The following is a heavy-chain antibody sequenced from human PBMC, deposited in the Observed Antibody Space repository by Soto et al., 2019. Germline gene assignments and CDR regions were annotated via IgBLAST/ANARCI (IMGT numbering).Heavy chain of an antibody. CDR1: GGSISSYY. Sequence: PSETLSLTCTVSGGSISSYYGSWIRQPPGKGLEWIGYIYYSGSTNYNPSLKSRVTISVDTSKNQFSLKLSSVTAADTAVYYCARRYGRNFDYWGQGTLVTVSS. CDR2: IYYSGST. J-gene: IGHJ4*02. V-gene: IGHV4-59*01. D-gene: IGHD1-20*01. CDR3: ARRYGRNFDY.